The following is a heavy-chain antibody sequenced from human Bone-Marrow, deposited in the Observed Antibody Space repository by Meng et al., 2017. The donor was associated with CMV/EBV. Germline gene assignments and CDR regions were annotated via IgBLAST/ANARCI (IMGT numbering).Heavy chain of an antibody. CDR1: RFIFKNFG. J-gene: IGHJ6*02. V-gene: IGHV3-30*02. D-gene: IGHD3-10*01. CDR2: IRYDGSNK. Sequence: GGSMRFSCLAARFIFKNFGMHWVRQGPGKGLEWVAFIRYDGSNKYYADSVKGRFTISRDNSKNTLYLQMNRVRAEDTAVYYCAKDINEWELLGYSGMDVWGQGTTVTVSS. CDR3: AKDINEWELLGYSGMDV.